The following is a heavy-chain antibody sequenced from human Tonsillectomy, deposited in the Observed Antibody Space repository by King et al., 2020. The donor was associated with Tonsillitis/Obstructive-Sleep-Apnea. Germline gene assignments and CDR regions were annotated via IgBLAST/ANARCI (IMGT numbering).Heavy chain of an antibody. CDR3: ARIAPASYDFWSGYYSHFDY. CDR2: IDWDDDK. V-gene: IGHV2-70*01. CDR1: GFSLSTSGMC. J-gene: IGHJ4*02. D-gene: IGHD3-3*01. Sequence: VTLKESGPALVKPTQTLTLTCTFSGFSLSTSGMCVSWIRQPPGKALEWLALIDWDDDKYYSTSLKTRLTISKDTSKNQVVLTMTNMDPVDTATYCCARIAPASYDFWSGYYSHFDYWGQGTLVTVSS.